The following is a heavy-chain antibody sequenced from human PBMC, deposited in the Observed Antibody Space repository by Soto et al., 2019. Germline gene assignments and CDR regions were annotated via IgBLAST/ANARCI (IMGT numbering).Heavy chain of an antibody. Sequence: GGSLRLSCAASGFTFSSYGMHWVRQAPGKGLEWVAVIWYDGSNKYYADSVKGRFTISRDNSKNTLYLQMNSLRAEDTAVYYCARDGGGVDSSSWYRGGTFDYWGQGTLVTVSS. CDR1: GFTFSSYG. D-gene: IGHD6-13*01. J-gene: IGHJ4*02. CDR3: ARDGGGVDSSSWYRGGTFDY. CDR2: IWYDGSNK. V-gene: IGHV3-33*01.